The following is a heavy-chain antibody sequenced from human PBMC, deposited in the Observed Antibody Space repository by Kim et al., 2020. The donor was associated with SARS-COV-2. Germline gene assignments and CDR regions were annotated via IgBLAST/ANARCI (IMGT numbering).Heavy chain of an antibody. CDR1: GGSFSGYY. Sequence: SETLSLTCAVYGGSFSGYYWSWIRQPPGKGLEWIGEINHSGSTNYNPSLKSRVTISVDTSKNQFSLKLSSVTAADTAVYYCARGCSSTSCLMDVWGQGTTVTVSS. CDR3: ARGCSSTSCLMDV. CDR2: INHSGST. J-gene: IGHJ6*02. V-gene: IGHV4-34*01. D-gene: IGHD2-2*01.